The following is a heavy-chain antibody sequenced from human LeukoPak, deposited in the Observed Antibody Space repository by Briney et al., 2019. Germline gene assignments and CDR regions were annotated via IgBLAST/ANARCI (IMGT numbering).Heavy chain of an antibody. Sequence: GGSLRLSCAASGFTFSSYEMNWVRQAPGKGLEWVSYITSSGSTIYYADSVKGRFTISRDNAKNSLYLQMNSLRAEDTAVYYCAALGTTMIGGVWGKGTTVTISS. V-gene: IGHV3-48*03. CDR1: GFTFSSYE. CDR3: AALGTTMIGGV. D-gene: IGHD3-10*02. CDR2: ITSSGSTI. J-gene: IGHJ6*04.